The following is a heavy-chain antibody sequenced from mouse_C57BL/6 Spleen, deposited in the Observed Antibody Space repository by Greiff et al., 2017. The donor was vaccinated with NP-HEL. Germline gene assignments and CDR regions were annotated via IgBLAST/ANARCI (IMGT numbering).Heavy chain of an antibody. CDR3: APFRGPTGFDV. D-gene: IGHD3-2*02. J-gene: IGHJ1*03. CDR1: GYTFTSYR. V-gene: IGHV1-53*01. Sequence: QVQLQQPGTELVQPGASVKLSCTASGYTFTSYRMHWVKQRPGQGLEWIGNINPSNGGTNYNDYFKSKATLTVDKSSSTAYMQLSSLESEDTAVYYCAPFRGPTGFDVWGTGTTVTVSS. CDR2: INPSNGGT.